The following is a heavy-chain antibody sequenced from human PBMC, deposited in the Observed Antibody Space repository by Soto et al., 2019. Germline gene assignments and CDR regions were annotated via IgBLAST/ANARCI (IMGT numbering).Heavy chain of an antibody. CDR3: ARYSGSYSRLSDY. D-gene: IGHD1-26*01. V-gene: IGHV3-72*01. Sequence: EVLLVESGGGLVQPGGSLRLSCAASGFIFSDHYMDWVRQAPGKGLEWVARIRNKANSHSTEYAASGEGRFTISRTHSKNSLYRQMNSLKTEDTAVYYCARYSGSYSRLSDYWGQGTLVTISS. CDR1: GFIFSDHY. J-gene: IGHJ4*02. CDR2: IRNKANSHST.